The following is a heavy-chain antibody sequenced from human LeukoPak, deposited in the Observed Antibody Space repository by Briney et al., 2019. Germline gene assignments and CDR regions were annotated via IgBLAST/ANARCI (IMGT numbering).Heavy chain of an antibody. CDR2: INPNSGGT. D-gene: IGHD6-13*01. CDR1: GYTFTGDY. CDR3: AREWAAAGATNWFDP. Sequence: ASVKVSCKASGYTFTGDYMHWVRQAPGQGLEWMGWINPNSGGTNYAQKFQGRVTMTRDTSISTAYMELSRLRSDDTAVYYCAREWAAAGATNWFDPWGQGTLVTVSS. J-gene: IGHJ5*02. V-gene: IGHV1-2*02.